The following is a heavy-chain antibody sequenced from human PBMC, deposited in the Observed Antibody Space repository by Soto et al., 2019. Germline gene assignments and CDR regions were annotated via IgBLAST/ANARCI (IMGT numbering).Heavy chain of an antibody. CDR1: GYPFTRYC. J-gene: IGHJ4*02. D-gene: IGHD3-3*01. Sequence: ASVKVSCKASGYPFTRYCIRWVRQAPGQGLEWMGWISGYNGDTEYSKNFQGRLTMTIDTSTTTASMELRSLRSDDTAVYYCARASLTIFGAPYGMDVWGQGTLVTVSS. CDR2: ISGYNGDT. V-gene: IGHV1-18*04. CDR3: ARASLTIFGAPYGMDV.